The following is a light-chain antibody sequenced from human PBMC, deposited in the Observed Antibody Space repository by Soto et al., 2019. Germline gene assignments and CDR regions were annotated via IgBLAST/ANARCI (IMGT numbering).Light chain of an antibody. J-gene: IGKJ4*01. Sequence: DIQMTQSPSSLSASVGDRVTITCRASQDINNYLAWYQQRPGEVPKLLIYAASTLQSGVPSRFSGSGSGTDFTLTISSLQPEDVATYYCQKYDIAPRTFGGGTKVEIK. V-gene: IGKV1-27*01. CDR2: AAS. CDR1: QDINNY. CDR3: QKYDIAPRT.